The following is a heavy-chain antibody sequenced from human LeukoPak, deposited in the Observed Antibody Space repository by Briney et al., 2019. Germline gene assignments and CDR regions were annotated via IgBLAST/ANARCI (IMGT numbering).Heavy chain of an antibody. D-gene: IGHD1-26*01. CDR3: AKDRRGGSYSYFDY. Sequence: GGSLRLSCAASGFTFSTFAMIWVRQPPGKGLEWVSSIFPSGGEIHYADSVRGRFTISRDNSKSTLSLQMNSLRAEDTAVYYCAKDRRGGSYSYFDYWGQGTLVTVSS. CDR1: GFTFSTFA. V-gene: IGHV3-23*01. CDR2: IFPSGGEI. J-gene: IGHJ4*02.